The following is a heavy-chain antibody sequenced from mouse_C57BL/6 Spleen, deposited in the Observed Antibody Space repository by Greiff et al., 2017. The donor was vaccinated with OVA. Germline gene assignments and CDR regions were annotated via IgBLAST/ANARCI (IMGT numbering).Heavy chain of an antibody. V-gene: IGHV1-81*01. CDR1: GYTFTSYG. CDR3: ARSDSSGYEDYFDY. D-gene: IGHD3-2*02. J-gene: IGHJ2*01. Sequence: QVQLKESGAELARPGASVKLSCKASGYTFTSYGISWVKQRTGQGLEWIGEIYPRSGNTYYNEKFKGKATLTADKSSSTAYMELRSLTSEDSAVYFCARSDSSGYEDYFDYWGQGTTLTVSS. CDR2: IYPRSGNT.